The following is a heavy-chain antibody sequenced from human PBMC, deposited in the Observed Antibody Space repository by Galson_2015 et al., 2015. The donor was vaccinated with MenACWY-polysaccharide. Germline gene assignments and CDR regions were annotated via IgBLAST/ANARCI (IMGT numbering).Heavy chain of an antibody. J-gene: IGHJ5*02. CDR1: GFSFSSYA. D-gene: IGHD2-2*03. V-gene: IGHV3-30-3*01. Sequence: SLRLSCAASGFSFSSYAMHWVRQAPGKGLEWVAVIAYDGSNIYYAASVKGRFTISRDNSKNTQYLQMNSLGVEDTAVYYCESGYCDRTHCFVMESWGQGTPVTVSS. CDR2: IAYDGSNI. CDR3: ESGYCDRTHCFVMES.